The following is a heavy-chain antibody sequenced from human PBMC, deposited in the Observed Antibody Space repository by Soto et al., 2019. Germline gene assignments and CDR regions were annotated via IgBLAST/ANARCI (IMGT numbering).Heavy chain of an antibody. CDR2: IIPLFRTP. CDR1: GGTFSSSA. D-gene: IGHD4-4*01. Sequence: VQLVQSGAEMKEPGSSVKVFCKTSGGTFSSSAIRWLRQAPGQGLEWMGGIIPLFRTPDYAQKFQGRVTIAADESTSTAYMELSSLRSEDTAVYYCARDNDRLQLGGNYYYILDVWGQGTTITVSS. J-gene: IGHJ6*02. V-gene: IGHV1-69*12. CDR3: ARDNDRLQLGGNYYYILDV.